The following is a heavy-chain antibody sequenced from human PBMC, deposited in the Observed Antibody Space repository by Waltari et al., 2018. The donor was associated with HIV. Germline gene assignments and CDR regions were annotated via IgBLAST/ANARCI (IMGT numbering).Heavy chain of an antibody. CDR3: AREESWNFGKVTWFDP. J-gene: IGHJ5*02. D-gene: IGHD1-7*01. CDR1: GYSFSAFF. CDR2: INPNTGDA. Sequence: QMQLVQSGAGMRKPGASLKVPCKASGYSFSAFFIPWVRQAPGPGLELMGWINPNTGDANYAQRFKGRVTMTRNTSISTAYMEVSRLTSDDTGLYFCAREESWNFGKVTWFDPWGQGTLVTVSS. V-gene: IGHV1-2*02.